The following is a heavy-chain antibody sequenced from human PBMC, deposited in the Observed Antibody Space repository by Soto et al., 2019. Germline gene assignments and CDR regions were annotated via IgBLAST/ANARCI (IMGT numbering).Heavy chain of an antibody. CDR1: GGSISRYY. CDR2: IYYSGIT. V-gene: IGHV4-59*01. CDR3: ARSKSNYYYGMDV. J-gene: IGHJ6*02. Sequence: SETLSLTCTVSGGSISRYYWSWIRQPPGKGLEWIGYIYYSGITNYNPSLKSRVTISVDTSKNQFSLKLSSVTAADTAVYYCARSKSNYYYGMDVWGQGTTVT.